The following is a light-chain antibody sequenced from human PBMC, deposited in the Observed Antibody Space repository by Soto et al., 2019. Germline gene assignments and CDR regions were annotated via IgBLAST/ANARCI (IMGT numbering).Light chain of an antibody. CDR3: SSFTSSSTFG. J-gene: IGLJ1*01. Sequence: QSALTQPASVSGSPVPSITISCTGTSSDVGGYNYVSWYQQHPGNAPKLMIYEVSNRPSGVSNRFSGSKSGNTASLTISGLQAEDEADYYCSSFTSSSTFGFGPGTKVTVL. CDR1: SSDVGGYNY. V-gene: IGLV2-14*01. CDR2: EVS.